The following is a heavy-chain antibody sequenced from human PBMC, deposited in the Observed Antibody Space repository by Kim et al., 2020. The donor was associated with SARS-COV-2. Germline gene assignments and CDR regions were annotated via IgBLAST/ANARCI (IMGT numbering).Heavy chain of an antibody. V-gene: IGHV1-69*13. CDR2: IIPIFGTA. CDR1: GGTFSSYA. CDR3: ASPPEMAGTRSYYYYGMDV. J-gene: IGHJ6*02. Sequence: SVKVSCKASGGTFSSYAISWVRQAPGQGLEWMGGIIPIFGTANYAQKFQGRVTITADESTSTAYMELSSLRSEDTAVYYCASPPEMAGTRSYYYYGMDVWGQGTTVTVSS. D-gene: IGHD1-1*01.